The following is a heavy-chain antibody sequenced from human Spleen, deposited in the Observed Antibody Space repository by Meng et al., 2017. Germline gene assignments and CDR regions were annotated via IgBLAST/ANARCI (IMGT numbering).Heavy chain of an antibody. D-gene: IGHD6-19*01. J-gene: IGHJ5*02. CDR2: ITPRSDNT. CDR3: ARDFTSGSSGDP. V-gene: IGHV1-3*01. Sequence: QVQPVQSGAEVKNPGASVTVSCKASGYTFTSYAMHWVRQAPGQSLEWMGWITPRSDNTKYSQKFQGRLTISTDTSASTAYMELSTLRSEDTAVYDCARDFTSGSSGDPWGQGTLVTVSS. CDR1: GYTFTSYA.